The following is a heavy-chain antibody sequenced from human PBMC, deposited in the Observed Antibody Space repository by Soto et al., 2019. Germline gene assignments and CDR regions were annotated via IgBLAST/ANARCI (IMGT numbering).Heavy chain of an antibody. CDR1: GDTFSSYS. V-gene: IGHV1-69*02. Sequence: QVHLVQSGAEVEKPGSSVKVSCKASGDTFSSYSFKWVRQAPGQGLEWMGRIIPILGITNYAQKFQGRVTITADKSTSTAYMELSSLRSEDTAVYYCATDKDSTYDYWGQGTLVTVSS. CDR3: ATDKDSTYDY. CDR2: IIPILGIT. J-gene: IGHJ4*02. D-gene: IGHD4-4*01.